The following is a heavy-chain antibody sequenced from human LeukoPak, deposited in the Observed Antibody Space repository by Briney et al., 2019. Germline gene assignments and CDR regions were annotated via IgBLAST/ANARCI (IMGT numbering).Heavy chain of an antibody. J-gene: IGHJ4*02. CDR2: ISYDGSNK. D-gene: IGHD3-9*01. CDR1: GFTFSSYG. Sequence: GGSLRLSCAASGFTFSSYGMHWVRQAPGKGLEWVAVISYDGSNKYYADSVKGRFAISRDNSKNTLYLQMNSLRAEDTAVYYCAKDYRFMTGYSPRKPWGQGTLVTVSS. V-gene: IGHV3-30*18. CDR3: AKDYRFMTGYSPRKP.